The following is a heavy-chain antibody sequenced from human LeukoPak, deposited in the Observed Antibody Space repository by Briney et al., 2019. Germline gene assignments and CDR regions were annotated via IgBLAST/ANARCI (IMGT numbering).Heavy chain of an antibody. CDR1: GGTFSSYA. CDR3: AREGAGYSTLDY. CDR2: IIPIVGTA. J-gene: IGHJ4*02. D-gene: IGHD3-9*01. Sequence: ASVKVSCKASGGTFSSYAISWVRQAPGQGLEWMGGIIPIVGTANYAQKFQGRVTITADESTSTAYMELSSLRSEDTAVYYCAREGAGYSTLDYWGQGTLVTVSS. V-gene: IGHV1-69*01.